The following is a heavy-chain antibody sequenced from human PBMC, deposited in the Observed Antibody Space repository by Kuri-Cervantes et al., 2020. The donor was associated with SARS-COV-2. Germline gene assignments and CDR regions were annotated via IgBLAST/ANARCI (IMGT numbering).Heavy chain of an antibody. V-gene: IGHV1-69*13. CDR3: ARGPAITIFGVLRGRENWFDP. Sequence: SVKVSCKTSGGTFNNYAMSWARQAPGQGLEWMGGIIQIFGITNYAQKFQGRLTLTADESSATAYMELSRLRSDDTAVYYCARGPAITIFGVLRGRENWFDPWGQGTLVTVSS. CDR1: GGTFNNYA. D-gene: IGHD3-3*01. CDR2: IIQIFGIT. J-gene: IGHJ5*02.